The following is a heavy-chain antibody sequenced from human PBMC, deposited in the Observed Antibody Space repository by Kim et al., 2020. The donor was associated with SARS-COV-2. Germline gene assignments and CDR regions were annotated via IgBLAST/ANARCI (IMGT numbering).Heavy chain of an antibody. V-gene: IGHV1-69*02. J-gene: IGHJ3*02. D-gene: IGHD2-2*01. Sequence: QKFQGRVTITADKSTSTAYMELSSLRSEDTAVYYCARNSPARGNDAFDIWGQGTMVTVSS. CDR3: ARNSPARGNDAFDI.